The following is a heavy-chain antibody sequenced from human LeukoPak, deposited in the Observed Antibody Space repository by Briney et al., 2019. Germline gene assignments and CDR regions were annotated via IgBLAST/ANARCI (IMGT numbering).Heavy chain of an antibody. J-gene: IGHJ4*02. CDR2: IYYSGST. CDR1: GGSISSGDYY. Sequence: RPSQSLSLTCTVSGGSISSGDYYWSWIRQPPGKGLEWIGYIYYSGSTYYNPSLKSRVTISVDTSKNQFSLKLSSVTAADTAVYYCARVSYRLPATNFDYWGQGTLVTVSS. CDR3: ARVSYRLPATNFDY. V-gene: IGHV4-30-4*01. D-gene: IGHD4-11*01.